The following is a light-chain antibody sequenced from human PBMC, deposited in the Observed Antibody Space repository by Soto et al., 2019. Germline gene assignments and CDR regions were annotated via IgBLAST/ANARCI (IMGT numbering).Light chain of an antibody. CDR2: GAS. Sequence: EIVLTQSPGTLSLSPGERATLSCRSSHSVSSSYLAWYQQKPGQAPRLLIYGASSRATGIPDRFSGSGSVTDFNLTISRLEPEDFAVDYCQQYGSSPPLTFGGGTKVVSK. CDR3: QQYGSSPPLT. V-gene: IGKV3-20*01. CDR1: HSVSSSY. J-gene: IGKJ4*01.